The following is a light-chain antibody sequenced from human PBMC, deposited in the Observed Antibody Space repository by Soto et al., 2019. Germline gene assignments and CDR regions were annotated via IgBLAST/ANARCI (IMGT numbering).Light chain of an antibody. Sequence: EIVLTQSPGTLSLSPGERATLSCRASQSVSSSYLAWYQQQPGQAPRLLIYGASTRATGIPARFSGSGSGTEFTLTISSLQSEDFAVYYCQQYGNSPPLTFGGGTKVDIK. CDR3: QQYGNSPPLT. CDR1: QSVSSSY. V-gene: IGKV3-20*01. CDR2: GAS. J-gene: IGKJ4*01.